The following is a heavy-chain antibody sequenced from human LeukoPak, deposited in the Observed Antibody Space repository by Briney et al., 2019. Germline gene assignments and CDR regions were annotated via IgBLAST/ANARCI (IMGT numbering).Heavy chain of an antibody. D-gene: IGHD2-2*01. V-gene: IGHV4-4*07. J-gene: IGHJ4*02. Sequence: PSETLSLTCAVSGYSISSGYYWSWIRQPAGKGLEWIGRIYTSGSTNYNPSLKSRVTMSVDTSKNQFSLKLSSVTAADTAVYYCARDWSALPAAKENLFDYWGQGTLVTVSS. CDR1: GYSISSGYY. CDR2: IYTSGST. CDR3: ARDWSALPAAKENLFDY.